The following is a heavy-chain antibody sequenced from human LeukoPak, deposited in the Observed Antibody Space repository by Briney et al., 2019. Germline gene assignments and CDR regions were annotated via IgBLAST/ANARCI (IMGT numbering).Heavy chain of an antibody. CDR3: ARGPADPYYFDY. CDR1: GFTFSSYS. Sequence: GGSLRLSCAASGFTFSSYSMNWVRQAPGKGLEWVSSISSSSSYIYYADSVKGRFTISRDNAKNSLYLQMNSLRAEDTAVYYCARGPADPYYFDYWGQGTLVTVSS. V-gene: IGHV3-21*01. CDR2: ISSSSSYI. J-gene: IGHJ4*02.